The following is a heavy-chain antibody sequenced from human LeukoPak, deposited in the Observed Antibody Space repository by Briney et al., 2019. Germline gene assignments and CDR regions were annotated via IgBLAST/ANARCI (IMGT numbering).Heavy chain of an antibody. CDR1: GFSFSSYA. Sequence: GGSLRLSHAASGFSFSSYAMSWVRHAPGKGLEWGSTISGSGDTTYYADSVKDRFTIPRDNPKNTLYLQKNSLRAEDTAVYYCAKDTVRSSQFDPWGQGTLVTVSS. CDR3: AKDTVRSSQFDP. J-gene: IGHJ5*02. D-gene: IGHD3-10*01. CDR2: ISGSGDTT. V-gene: IGHV3-23*01.